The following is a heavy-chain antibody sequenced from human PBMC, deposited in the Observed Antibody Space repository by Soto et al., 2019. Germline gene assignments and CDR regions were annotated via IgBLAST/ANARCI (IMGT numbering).Heavy chain of an antibody. D-gene: IGHD6-19*01. Sequence: PSETLSLTCTVSGGSISSYYLSWIRQPPGKGLEWIGYIYYSGSTNYNPSLKSRVTISVDTSKNQFSLKLSSVTAADTAVYYCARVRWTVAGPGHFDYWGQGTLVTVSS. CDR3: ARVRWTVAGPGHFDY. V-gene: IGHV4-59*01. J-gene: IGHJ4*02. CDR2: IYYSGST. CDR1: GGSISSYY.